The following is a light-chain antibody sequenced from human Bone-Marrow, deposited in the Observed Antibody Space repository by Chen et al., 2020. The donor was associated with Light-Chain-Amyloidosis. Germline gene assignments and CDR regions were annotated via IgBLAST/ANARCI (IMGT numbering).Light chain of an antibody. CDR2: GSS. CDR3: QQYGTSPLT. V-gene: IGKV3-20*01. Sequence: EIVLTQSPGTLSLSPGEGANLSCRASQTISSNYLTWYQQKFGQAPRLLIYGSSSRATGITDRFTGSGYGTDFTRTINRLEPEDFAMYYCQQYGTSPLTFGGGTKVEIK. J-gene: IGKJ4*01. CDR1: QTISSNY.